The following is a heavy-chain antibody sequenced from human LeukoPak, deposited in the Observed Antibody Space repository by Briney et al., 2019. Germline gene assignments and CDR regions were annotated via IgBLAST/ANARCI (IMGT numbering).Heavy chain of an antibody. CDR2: IGVSGGST. J-gene: IGHJ4*02. CDR1: GFTFSSYA. Sequence: GGSLRLSCAASGFTFSSYAMSWVRQAPGKGLEWVSAIGVSGGSTYYADSVKGRFTISRDNSKNTLYLQMNSLRAEDTAVYYCAKIRLGELPSIDYWGQGTLVTVSS. CDR3: AKIRLGELPSIDY. D-gene: IGHD3-16*02. V-gene: IGHV3-23*01.